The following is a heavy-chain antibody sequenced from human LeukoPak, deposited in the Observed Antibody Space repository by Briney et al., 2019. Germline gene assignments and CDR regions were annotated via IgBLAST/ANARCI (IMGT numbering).Heavy chain of an antibody. CDR3: ARDVPRGTGYMDV. Sequence: TSETLSLTCTVSGGSISSYYWSWIRQPPGKGLEWIGYIYYSGSTSSNPSLKSRVTISVDTSKNQFSLRLKYVTAADTAVYYCARDVPRGTGYMDVWGKGTTVTVSS. V-gene: IGHV4-59*01. D-gene: IGHD3-10*01. CDR2: IYYSGST. CDR1: GGSISSYY. J-gene: IGHJ6*03.